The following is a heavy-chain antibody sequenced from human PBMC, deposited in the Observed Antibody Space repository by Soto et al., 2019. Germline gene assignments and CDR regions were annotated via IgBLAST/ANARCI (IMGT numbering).Heavy chain of an antibody. J-gene: IGHJ3*02. CDR3: ARGLKLGSGWYGAFDI. CDR1: VGSFSGYY. V-gene: IGHV4-34*01. CDR2: INHSGST. Sequence: PSETLSLTCAVYVGSFSGYYWSWIRQSPGKGLEWIGEINHSGSTNYNPSLKSRVTISVDTSKNQFSLKLNSVTAADTAVYYCARGLKLGSGWYGAFDIWGQGTMVTVSS. D-gene: IGHD6-13*01.